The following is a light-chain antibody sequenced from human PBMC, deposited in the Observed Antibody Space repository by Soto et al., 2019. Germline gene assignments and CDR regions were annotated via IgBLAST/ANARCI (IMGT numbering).Light chain of an antibody. CDR2: DVS. J-gene: IGLJ1*01. CDR3: TSYSTGSAYV. CDR1: SSDVGGYNR. Sequence: QSALTQPPSVSGSPGQSVTISCTGTSSDVGGYNRVSWYQQPPGKAPKLLIYDVSNRPSGCSTRFSGSNSGNKSSLTISGLQDEDEGDYYFTSYSTGSAYVFGPGTKLTVL. V-gene: IGLV2-18*02.